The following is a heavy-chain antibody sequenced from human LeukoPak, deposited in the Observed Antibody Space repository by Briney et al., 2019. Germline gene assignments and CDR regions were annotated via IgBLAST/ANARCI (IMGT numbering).Heavy chain of an antibody. J-gene: IGHJ5*02. D-gene: IGHD3-22*01. CDR1: GYTFTSYG. V-gene: IGHV1-18*01. CDR2: ISAYNGNT. CDR3: ARRRVKSPRWFDP. Sequence: SVKVSCKASGYTFTSYGISWVRQAPGQGLEWMGWISAYNGNTNYAQKFQGRVTMTRNTSISTAYMELSSLRSEDTAVYYCARRRVKSPRWFDPWGQGTLVTVSS.